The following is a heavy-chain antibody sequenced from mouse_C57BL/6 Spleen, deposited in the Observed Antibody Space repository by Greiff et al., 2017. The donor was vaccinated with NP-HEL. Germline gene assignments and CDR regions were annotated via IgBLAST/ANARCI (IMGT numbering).Heavy chain of an antibody. CDR3: ANDGYWYFDV. Sequence: EVKVVESGGGLVKPGGSLKLSCAASGFTFSDYGMHWVRQAPEKGLEWVAYISSGSSTIYYADTVKGRFTISRDNAKNTLFLQMTSLRSEDTAMYYCANDGYWYFDVWGTGTTVTVSS. J-gene: IGHJ1*03. CDR2: ISSGSSTI. V-gene: IGHV5-17*01. CDR1: GFTFSDYG. D-gene: IGHD2-3*01.